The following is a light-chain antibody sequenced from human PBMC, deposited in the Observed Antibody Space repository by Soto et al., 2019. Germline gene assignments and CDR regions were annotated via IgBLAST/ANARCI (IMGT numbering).Light chain of an antibody. J-gene: IGLJ1*01. CDR2: EVS. CDR1: SSDVGGYNY. CDR3: SSYTSSSTSYV. Sequence: QSALTQPASVSGSPGQSITISCIGTSSDVGGYNYVSWYQQHPGKAPKLMIYEVSNRPSGVSNRFSGSKSGNTASLTISGLQAEDEADYYCSSYTSSSTSYVFGTGTKVTVL. V-gene: IGLV2-14*01.